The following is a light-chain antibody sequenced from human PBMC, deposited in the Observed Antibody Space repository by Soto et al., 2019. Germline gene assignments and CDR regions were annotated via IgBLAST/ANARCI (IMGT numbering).Light chain of an antibody. CDR2: AAS. CDR3: QQYSTSRLP. CDR1: QDISNF. Sequence: DIPITHSPYSLSASVGDRVTITCQASQDISNFLNWYHQKPGEAPKLLIYAASTLQSGVPPRFSGSGYGTDFTLTISRLQPEDFAVYYCQQYSTSRLPFAQGTRVAI. J-gene: IGKJ5*01. V-gene: IGKV1-16*01.